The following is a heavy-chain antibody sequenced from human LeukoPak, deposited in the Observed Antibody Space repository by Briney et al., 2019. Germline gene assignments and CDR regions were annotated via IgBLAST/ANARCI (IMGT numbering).Heavy chain of an antibody. J-gene: IGHJ5*02. CDR1: GGSISSYY. Sequence: PSETLSLTCTVSGGSISSYYWSWIRQPPGKGLEWIGYIYYSGSTYYNPSLKSRVTISVDMSKNQFSLKLSSVTAADTAVYYCARDSGGRFDPWGQGTLVTVSS. CDR3: ARDSGGRFDP. CDR2: IYYSGST. V-gene: IGHV4-59*12.